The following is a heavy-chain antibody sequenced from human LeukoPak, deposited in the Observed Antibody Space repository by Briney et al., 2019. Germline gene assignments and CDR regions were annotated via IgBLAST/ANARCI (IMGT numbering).Heavy chain of an antibody. Sequence: GRSLRLSCAASGFTFSSYGMHWVRQAPGKGLEWVAVISYDGSDKYNVDSVKGRFTISRDNSKNTPYLQMNSLRAEDTAVYYCAKEDSRRSSSGTYYYYGMDVWGQGTTVTVSS. D-gene: IGHD3-10*01. CDR3: AKEDSRRSSSGTYYYYGMDV. J-gene: IGHJ6*02. V-gene: IGHV3-30*18. CDR1: GFTFSSYG. CDR2: ISYDGSDK.